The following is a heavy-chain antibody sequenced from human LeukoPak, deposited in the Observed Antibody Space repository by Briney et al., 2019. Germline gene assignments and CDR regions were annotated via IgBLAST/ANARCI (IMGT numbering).Heavy chain of an antibody. V-gene: IGHV3-7*01. CDR3: ARDFGYYGSGVNWFDP. D-gene: IGHD3-10*01. CDR2: IEQDGSEK. Sequence: GGSLRLSCAASGFTFSSYWMSWVRQAPGKGLEWVANIEQDGSEKYYVDSVKGRFTISRDNAKNSLYLQMNSLRAEDTAVYYCARDFGYYGSGVNWFDPWGQGTLVTVSS. J-gene: IGHJ5*02. CDR1: GFTFSSYW.